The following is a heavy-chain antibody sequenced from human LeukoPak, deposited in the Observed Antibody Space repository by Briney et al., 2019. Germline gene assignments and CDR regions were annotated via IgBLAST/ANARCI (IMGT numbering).Heavy chain of an antibody. Sequence: KDSETLSLTCAVYGGSFSGYYWSWIRQPPGKGLEWIGEINHSGSTNYNPSLKSRVTISVDTSKNQFSLKLSSVTAADTAVYYCARIPHIWFGELSSMYYYYMDVWGKGTTVTIPS. CDR2: INHSGST. J-gene: IGHJ6*03. CDR3: ARIPHIWFGELSSMYYYYMDV. D-gene: IGHD3-10*01. V-gene: IGHV4-34*01. CDR1: GGSFSGYY.